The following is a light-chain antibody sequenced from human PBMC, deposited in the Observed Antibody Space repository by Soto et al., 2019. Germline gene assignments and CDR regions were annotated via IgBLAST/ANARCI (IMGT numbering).Light chain of an antibody. V-gene: IGLV2-14*01. CDR3: SSFTTSSTHNYV. Sequence: HSMLTQPASVSGSPGQSMTISFTGTSSDVGGYNYVSWYQQHPGKAPKLMIYEVSNRPSGASNRFSGSKSGNTASLTISGLQAEDEADYYCSSFTTSSTHNYVFGTGTKVTVL. CDR1: SSDVGGYNY. J-gene: IGLJ1*01. CDR2: EVS.